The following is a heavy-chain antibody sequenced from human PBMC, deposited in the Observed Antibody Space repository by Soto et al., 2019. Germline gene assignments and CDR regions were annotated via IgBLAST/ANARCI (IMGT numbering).Heavy chain of an antibody. V-gene: IGHV1-69*01. Sequence: QVQLVQSGAEVKMPGSSVKVSCKASGGTFSSYAISWVRQAPGQGLEWMGGIIPIFGTANYAQKFQGRVTITADESTSTAYMELNSLRSEDTAVYYCAREGTYYYGSGSSLSDAFDIWGQGTMVTVSS. CDR1: GGTFSSYA. CDR3: AREGTYYYGSGSSLSDAFDI. J-gene: IGHJ3*02. D-gene: IGHD3-10*01. CDR2: IIPIFGTA.